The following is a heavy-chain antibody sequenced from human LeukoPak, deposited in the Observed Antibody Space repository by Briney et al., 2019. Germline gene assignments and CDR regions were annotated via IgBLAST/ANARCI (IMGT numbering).Heavy chain of an antibody. J-gene: IGHJ3*02. CDR3: ARDRALRYFDWLFRGDDAFDI. Sequence: PSETLSLTCTVSGGSISSTIYYWGWIRQPPGKGLEWIGSIYYRGSTYYNPSLKSRVAISVDTSKNQFSLKLSSVTAADTAVYYCARDRALRYFDWLFRGDDAFDIWGQGTMVTVSS. V-gene: IGHV4-39*07. D-gene: IGHD3-9*01. CDR2: IYYRGST. CDR1: GGSISSTIYY.